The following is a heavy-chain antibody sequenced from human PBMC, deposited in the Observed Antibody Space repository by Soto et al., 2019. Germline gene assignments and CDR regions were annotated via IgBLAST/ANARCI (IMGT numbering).Heavy chain of an antibody. CDR1: GFTFSSYS. V-gene: IGHV3-21*01. Sequence: PGGSLRLSCAASGFTFSSYSMNWVRQAPGKGLEWVSSISSSSSYIYYADSVKGRFTISRDNAKNSLYLQMNSLRAEDTAVYYCARDRAVAQTRTYVMDVWGPGTTVTVSS. J-gene: IGHJ6*02. CDR2: ISSSSSYI. CDR3: ARDRAVAQTRTYVMDV. D-gene: IGHD6-19*01.